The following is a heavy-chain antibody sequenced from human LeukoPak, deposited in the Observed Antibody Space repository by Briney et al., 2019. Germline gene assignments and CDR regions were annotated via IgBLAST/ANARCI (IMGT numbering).Heavy chain of an antibody. CDR1: GYTFTSYD. CDR3: ARALSADYDFWSGNSNWFDP. Sequence: ASVKVSCKASGYTFTSYDINWVRQATGQGLEWMGWMNPNSGNTGYAQKLQGRVTMTTDTSTSTAYMELRSLRSDDTAVYYCARALSADYDFWSGNSNWFDPWGQGTLVTVSS. CDR2: MNPNSGNT. J-gene: IGHJ5*02. D-gene: IGHD3-3*01. V-gene: IGHV1-8*02.